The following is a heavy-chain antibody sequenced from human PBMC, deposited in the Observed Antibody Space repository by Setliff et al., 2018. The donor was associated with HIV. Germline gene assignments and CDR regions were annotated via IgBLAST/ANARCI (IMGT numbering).Heavy chain of an antibody. CDR2: IYYDGRT. V-gene: IGHV4-39*07. J-gene: IGHJ6*03. CDR1: GDSITSRNYY. D-gene: IGHD2-21*02. Sequence: SETLSLTCAVSGDSITSRNYYWGWIRQPPGKGLEWIGSIYYDGRTFYKPSLKSRLTISVDTSKNQFSLKVTSVTAADTAVYYCTRDLWGDDYYYNNMDVWGKGTTVTVSS. CDR3: TRDLWGDDYYYNNMDV.